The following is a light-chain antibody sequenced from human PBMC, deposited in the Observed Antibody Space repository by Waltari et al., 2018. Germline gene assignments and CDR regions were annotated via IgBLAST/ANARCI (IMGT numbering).Light chain of an antibody. CDR1: SSNIGTGYD. V-gene: IGLV1-40*01. Sequence: QSVLTQPPSVSGAPGQRVPISCTGSSSNIGTGYDVNWYQHLPGTAPKPLIHGNSNRPSGVPDRFSGSKSGTSASLAITGLQAEDEADYYCQSYDSSLSGSVFGGGTKLTVL. CDR2: GNS. J-gene: IGLJ2*01. CDR3: QSYDSSLSGSV.